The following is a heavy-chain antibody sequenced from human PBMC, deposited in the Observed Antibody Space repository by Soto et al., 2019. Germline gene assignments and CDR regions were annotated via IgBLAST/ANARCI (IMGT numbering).Heavy chain of an antibody. CDR3: ARDYYSSGDY. CDR2: IKSDGSHT. V-gene: IGHV3-74*01. CDR1: GFTVSSNY. D-gene: IGHD6-19*01. J-gene: IGHJ4*02. Sequence: GGSLRLSCAASGFTVSSNYMSWVRQAPGKGLVWVSRIKSDGSHTSYADSVKGRFTISRDNAKNTLYLQMNSLRAEDTAVYYCARDYYSSGDYWGQGTLVTVSS.